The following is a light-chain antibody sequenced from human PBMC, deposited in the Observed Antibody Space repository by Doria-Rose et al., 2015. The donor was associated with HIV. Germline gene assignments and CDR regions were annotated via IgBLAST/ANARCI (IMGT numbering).Light chain of an antibody. J-gene: IGKJ1*01. CDR1: QSFSSTY. CDR3: HQYGTSWT. V-gene: IGKV3-20*01. Sequence: EIVMTQSPGTLSLSPGERATLSCRASQSFSSTYLAWYQQKPGQAPSLLIYDGSTRATGIQDRYSASGPGTDFTLTINRLEPEDFALYYCHQYGTSWTFGQGTKVEI. CDR2: DGS.